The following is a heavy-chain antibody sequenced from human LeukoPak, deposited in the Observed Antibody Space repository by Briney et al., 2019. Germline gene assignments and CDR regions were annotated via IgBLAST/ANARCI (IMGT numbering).Heavy chain of an antibody. Sequence: SETLSLTCTVSGGSISSYYWSWIRQPPGKGLEWIGYIYYSGSTNYNPSLKSRVTISVDTSKNQFSLKLSSVTAADTAVYYCARALRGDYVGVSYWFGPWGQGTLVTGSS. CDR1: GGSISSYY. J-gene: IGHJ5*01. CDR2: IYYSGST. V-gene: IGHV4-59*01. CDR3: ARALRGDYVGVSYWFGP. D-gene: IGHD4-17*01.